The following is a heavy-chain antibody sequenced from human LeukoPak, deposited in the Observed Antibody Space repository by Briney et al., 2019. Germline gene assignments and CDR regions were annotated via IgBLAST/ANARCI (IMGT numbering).Heavy chain of an antibody. CDR2: ISSSGSTI. Sequence: GGSLRLSCAASGFTFSDYYMSWIRQAPGKGLEWVSYISSSGSTIYYADSVKGRFTISRDNAKNSLYLQMNSLRAEDTAVYYCAKDRSGYSYIEYYFDYWGQGTLVTVSS. D-gene: IGHD5-18*01. J-gene: IGHJ4*02. CDR1: GFTFSDYY. CDR3: AKDRSGYSYIEYYFDY. V-gene: IGHV3-11*01.